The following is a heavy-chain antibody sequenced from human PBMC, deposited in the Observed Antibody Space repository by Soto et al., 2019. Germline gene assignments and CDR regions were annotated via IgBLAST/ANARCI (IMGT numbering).Heavy chain of an antibody. Sequence: QVQLQESGPGLAKPSQTLSLTCTVSGASLSSGGYYWTWIRQVPGKALEWIGYIFHTGTTFYNPSLKSRVVMSIEKSDNQFSLNLRSVTDADTAVYYCARGLGYDSNGRFLAAFDVWGQGTMVTVSS. J-gene: IGHJ3*01. V-gene: IGHV4-31*03. CDR1: GASLSSGGYY. CDR3: ARGLGYDSNGRFLAAFDV. CDR2: IFHTGTT. D-gene: IGHD3-22*01.